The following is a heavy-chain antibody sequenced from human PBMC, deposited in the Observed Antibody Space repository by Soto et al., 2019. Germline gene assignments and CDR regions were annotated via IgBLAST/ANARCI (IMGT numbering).Heavy chain of an antibody. V-gene: IGHV3-64D*06. CDR1: GFTFSHHS. D-gene: IGHD2-15*01. J-gene: IGHJ4*02. CDR3: VKVSGYCTGGSCFSYFDY. Sequence: VGSLRLSCSGSGFTFSHHSLYWVRQPPGKGLQCVSSISGSGGNIYYAEFVKGRFTISRDNSKNTLYLQMTSLSSEDSAVYYCVKVSGYCTGGSCFSYFDYWGQGTPVTVSS. CDR2: ISGSGGNI.